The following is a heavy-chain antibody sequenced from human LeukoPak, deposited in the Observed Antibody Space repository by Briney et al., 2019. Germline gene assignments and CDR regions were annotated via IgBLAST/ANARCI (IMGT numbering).Heavy chain of an antibody. J-gene: IGHJ4*02. V-gene: IGHV5-10-1*01. CDR2: IDPSDSYT. CDR3: ARSGHYYGSGSYPPIDY. Sequence: GESLKISCKGSGYSFTSYWISWVRQMPGKGLEWMGRIDPSDSYTNYSPSFQGHVTISADKSISTAYLQWGSLKASDTAMYYCARSGHYYGSGSYPPIDYWGQGTLVTVSS. CDR1: GYSFTSYW. D-gene: IGHD3-10*01.